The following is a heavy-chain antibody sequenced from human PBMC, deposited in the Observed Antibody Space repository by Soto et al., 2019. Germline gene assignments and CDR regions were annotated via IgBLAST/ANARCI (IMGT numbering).Heavy chain of an antibody. J-gene: IGHJ4*02. D-gene: IGHD5-18*01. CDR3: ARLGGSRYSYGSLEY. CDR1: GGSISSSSYY. V-gene: IGHV4-39*01. Sequence: QLQLQESGPGLVKPSETLSLTCTVSGGSISSSSYYWGWIRQPPGKGLEWIGSIYYSGSTYYNPSFKTRVTISVDTSKNPFALTLSSVPAADTAVCCGARLGGSRYSYGSLEYWGQGTVVTVSS. CDR2: IYYSGST.